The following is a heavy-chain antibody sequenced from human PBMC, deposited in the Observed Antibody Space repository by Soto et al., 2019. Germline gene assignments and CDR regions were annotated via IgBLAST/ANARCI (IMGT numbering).Heavy chain of an antibody. CDR2: INPSGGST. Sequence: ASVKVSCKASGYTFTSYYMHWVRQAPGQGLEWMGIINPSGGSTSYAQKFQGRVTMTRDTSTSTVYMELSSLRSEDTAVYYCAGDPVVTTVAYYYYYGMDVWGQGTTVTVSS. J-gene: IGHJ6*02. V-gene: IGHV1-46*01. D-gene: IGHD4-4*01. CDR3: AGDPVVTTVAYYYYYGMDV. CDR1: GYTFTSYY.